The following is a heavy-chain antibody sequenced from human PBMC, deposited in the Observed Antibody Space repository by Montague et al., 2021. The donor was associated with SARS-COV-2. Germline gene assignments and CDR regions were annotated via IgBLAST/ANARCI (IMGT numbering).Heavy chain of an antibody. J-gene: IGHJ2*01. CDR1: GFTFSSYE. CDR3: AREKRRITIFGVVIIEYFDL. CDR2: ISSSGSTI. V-gene: IGHV3-48*03. D-gene: IGHD3-3*01. Sequence: YLRLSCAASGFTFSSYEMNWVRQAPGKGLEWVSYISSSGSTIYYADSVNGRFTISRDNAKNSLYLQMNSLRAEDTAVYYCAREKRRITIFGVVIIEYFDLWGRGTLVTVSS.